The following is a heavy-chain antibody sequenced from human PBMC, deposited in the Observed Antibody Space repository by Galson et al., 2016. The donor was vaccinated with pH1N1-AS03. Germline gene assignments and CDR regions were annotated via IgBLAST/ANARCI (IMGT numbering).Heavy chain of an antibody. CDR2: ISGDVSVT. D-gene: IGHD6-13*01. V-gene: IGHV3-23*01. CDR3: ANGRGSWYGPYNWFDP. J-gene: IGHJ5*02. CDR1: GFTFRNYA. Sequence: SLRLSCAASGFTFRNYAMSWVRQAPGKGLEWVSAISGDVSVTHYADSVKGRFTISRDNSKSTLYLQMSSMRAEDTAVYYCANGRGSWYGPYNWFDPWGQGTLVAVSS.